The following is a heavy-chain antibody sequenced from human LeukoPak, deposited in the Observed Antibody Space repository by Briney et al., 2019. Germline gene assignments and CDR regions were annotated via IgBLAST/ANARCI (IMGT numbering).Heavy chain of an antibody. CDR2: ISGSGGSA. J-gene: IGHJ4*02. D-gene: IGHD2-2*02. V-gene: IGHV3-23*01. CDR1: GFTFSSYA. Sequence: GGSLRLSCAVSGFTFSSYAMSWVRQAPGKGLEWVSGISGSGGSAYYADSVKGRFIISRDNSKSMLYLQMNSLRAEDTAVYYCAKDREYQLLYDYWGQGTLVTVSS. CDR3: AKDREYQLLYDY.